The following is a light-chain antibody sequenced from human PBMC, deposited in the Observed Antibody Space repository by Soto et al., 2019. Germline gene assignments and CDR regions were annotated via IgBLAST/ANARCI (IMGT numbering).Light chain of an antibody. Sequence: EIVVTQSPATLSVSPGERATLSCRASESVSSNLAWFQHKPGQAPRLLIYAASTKATGVPARFTGSGSRTDFNLTITGLQSEDFAVYYCQQYYHWPRTFGQGTKVEIK. CDR1: ESVSSN. J-gene: IGKJ1*01. CDR2: AAS. CDR3: QQYYHWPRT. V-gene: IGKV3-15*01.